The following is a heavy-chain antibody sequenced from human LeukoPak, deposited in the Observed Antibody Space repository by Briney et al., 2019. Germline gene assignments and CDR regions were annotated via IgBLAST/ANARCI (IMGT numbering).Heavy chain of an antibody. V-gene: IGHV3-7*03. J-gene: IGHJ6*04. CDR2: IKQDGIEK. D-gene: IGHD2/OR15-2a*01. Sequence: PGGSLRLSCAASGFTFSSYWMTWVRQAPGKGLEWVANIKQDGIEKYYVDSVKGRFTISRDNAENSMYLQMNSLRAEGTAVYFCARALGVTPPSYFSYGMDVWAKGATVTVSS. CDR3: ARALGVTPPSYFSYGMDV. CDR1: GFTFSSYW.